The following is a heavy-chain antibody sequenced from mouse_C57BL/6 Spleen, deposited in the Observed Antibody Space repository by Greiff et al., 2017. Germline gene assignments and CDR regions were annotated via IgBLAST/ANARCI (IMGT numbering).Heavy chain of an antibody. Sequence: EVKLMESGGGLVKPGGSLKLSCAASGFTFSSYAMSWVRQTPGQRLEWVATISDGGSYTSYPDNVKGRFTISRAHAKNNLYLQMSHLKSEDTAIYYGASINYYGSSPYFDYWGQGTTLTVSS. V-gene: IGHV5-4*03. CDR2: ISDGGSYT. J-gene: IGHJ2*01. CDR1: GFTFSSYA. D-gene: IGHD1-1*01. CDR3: ASINYYGSSPYFDY.